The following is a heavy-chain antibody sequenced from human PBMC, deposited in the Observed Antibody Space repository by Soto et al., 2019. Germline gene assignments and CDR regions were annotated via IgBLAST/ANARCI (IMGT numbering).Heavy chain of an antibody. CDR1: GGSISADSYY. CDR3: ATQADLFGPHTS. J-gene: IGHJ5*02. Sequence: SETLSLSCTVSGGSISADSYYWGWIRQPPGRGLEWIGSFHYSGSTYYNPSLKSRVTISVDTSKNQVSLQLTFVTAADTAVYYCATQADLFGPHTSWGQGALVTVSS. V-gene: IGHV4-39*01. D-gene: IGHD2-2*02. CDR2: FHYSGST.